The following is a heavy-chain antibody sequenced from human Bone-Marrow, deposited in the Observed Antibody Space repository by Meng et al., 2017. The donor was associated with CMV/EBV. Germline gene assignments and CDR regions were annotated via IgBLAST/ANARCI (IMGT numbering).Heavy chain of an antibody. D-gene: IGHD3-10*01. CDR2: ISSSSSYI. Sequence: GESLKISCAASGFTFSSYSMNWVRQAPGKGLEWVSSISSSSSYIYYADSVKGRFTISRENGMNSMYLQMDSLTVGDTAIYYCARGSGVNMFRGAIGSFDSWGLGTLVTVSS. J-gene: IGHJ4*02. CDR1: GFTFSSYS. V-gene: IGHV3-21*06. CDR3: ARGSGVNMFRGAIGSFDS.